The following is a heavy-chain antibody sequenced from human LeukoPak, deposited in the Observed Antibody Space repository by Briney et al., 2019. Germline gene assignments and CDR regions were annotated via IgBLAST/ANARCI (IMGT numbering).Heavy chain of an antibody. CDR2: FGTRSTSI. J-gene: IGHJ4*02. CDR3: AREVSEGFDF. V-gene: IGHV3-21*01. D-gene: IGHD3-22*01. CDR1: GFTFSGYS. Sequence: GGSMRLSCTASGFTFSGYSMNWIRQAPGKGLEWVSSFGTRSTSIYHAGSVKGRFAISRDNAKNSLYLQMNSLRAEDTALYYCAREVSEGFDFWGQGTLVTVSS.